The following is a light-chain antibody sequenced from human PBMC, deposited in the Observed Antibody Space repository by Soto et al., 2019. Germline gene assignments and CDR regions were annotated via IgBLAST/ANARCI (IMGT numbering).Light chain of an antibody. CDR2: DVS. V-gene: IGLV2-14*03. J-gene: IGLJ1*01. Sequence: QSVLTQPASVSGSPGQSITISCTGTSSDVGGYNYVSWYQHHPGKAPKLIIYDVSNRPSGVSNRFSGSKSGNTASLTISGLQPEDEADYYCSSYTTSNTRQIVFGTGTKVTGL. CDR3: SSYTTSNTRQIV. CDR1: SSDVGGYNY.